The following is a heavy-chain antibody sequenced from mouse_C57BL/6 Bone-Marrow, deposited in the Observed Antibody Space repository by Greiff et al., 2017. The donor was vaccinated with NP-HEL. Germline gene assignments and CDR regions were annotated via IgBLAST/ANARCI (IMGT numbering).Heavy chain of an antibody. Sequence: EVKLVESEGGLVQPGSSMKLSCTASGFTFSDYYMAWVRQVPEKGLEWVANINYDGSSTYYLDSLKSRFIISRDNAKNILYLQMSSLKSEDTATYYCAREGNYYGSSFYWYFDVWGTGTTVTVSS. J-gene: IGHJ1*03. CDR3: AREGNYYGSSFYWYFDV. D-gene: IGHD1-1*01. CDR2: INYDGSST. CDR1: GFTFSDYY. V-gene: IGHV5-16*01.